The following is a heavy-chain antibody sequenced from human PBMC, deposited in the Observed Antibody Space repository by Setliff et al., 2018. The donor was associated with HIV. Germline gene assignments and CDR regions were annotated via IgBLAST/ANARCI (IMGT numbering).Heavy chain of an antibody. CDR2: INPTGGST. Sequence: ASVKVSCKASGYSFTDYYIHWVRQAPGQGLEWMGVINPTGGSTRNTQKFQGRVAMTRDTSTSTVYMELSSLRVEDTAVYYCATDCAVVGGTGSLDSWGQGTLVTVS. CDR3: ATDCAVVGGTGSLDS. CDR1: GYSFTDYY. V-gene: IGHV1-46*01. D-gene: IGHD1-26*01. J-gene: IGHJ4*02.